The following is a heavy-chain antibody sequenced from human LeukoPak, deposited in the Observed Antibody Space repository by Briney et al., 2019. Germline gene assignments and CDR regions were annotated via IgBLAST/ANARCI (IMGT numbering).Heavy chain of an antibody. V-gene: IGHV3-64*01. D-gene: IGHD2-15*01. Sequence: GGSLRLSCAASGFTFSNYAMQWVRQAQGKGLEYVSAISDSGGSKYYANYVKGRFTISRDNSKNTLYLQMGSLRTEDMAMYYCAISAGRFGSGGSCYDYWGQGTLVTVSS. CDR1: GFTFSNYA. J-gene: IGHJ4*02. CDR3: AISAGRFGSGGSCYDY. CDR2: ISDSGGSK.